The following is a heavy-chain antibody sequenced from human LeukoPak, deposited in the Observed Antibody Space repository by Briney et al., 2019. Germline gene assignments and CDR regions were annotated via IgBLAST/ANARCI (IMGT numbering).Heavy chain of an antibody. CDR1: GGSISSYY. CDR3: ARHVTSITIFGVVNFDY. D-gene: IGHD3-3*01. J-gene: IGHJ4*02. CDR2: IYTSGST. Sequence: SETLSLTCTVSGGSISSYYWSWIRQPAGKGLEWIGRIYTSGSTHYNPSLKSRVTISVDTSKTQLSLKLSSVTAADSAVYYCARHVTSITIFGVVNFDYWGQGTLVTVSS. V-gene: IGHV4-4*07.